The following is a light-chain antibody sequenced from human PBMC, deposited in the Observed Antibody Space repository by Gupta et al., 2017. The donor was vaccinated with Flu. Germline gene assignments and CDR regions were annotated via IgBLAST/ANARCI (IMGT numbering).Light chain of an antibody. CDR1: SLRTYC. CDR3: HSRDTRDNSYV. Sequence: SSELTQDPAVSVALGQTVRITCQGDSLRTYCASWYQQKPGQAPVLVTYGNTNRPSGIPDRFSGSISGNTASLTIIGAQAEDEADDYCHSRDTRDNSYVVASGTKVTVL. J-gene: IGLJ1*01. CDR2: GNT. V-gene: IGLV3-19*01.